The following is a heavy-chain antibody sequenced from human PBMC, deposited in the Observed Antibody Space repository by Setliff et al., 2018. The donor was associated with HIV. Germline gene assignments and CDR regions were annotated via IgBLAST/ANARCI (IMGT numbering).Heavy chain of an antibody. J-gene: IGHJ4*02. D-gene: IGHD3-10*01. CDR2: INHAGST. CDR1: GASFSGYF. CDR3: ARGMVRGLRWDS. Sequence: SETLSLTCTLYGASFSGYFWSWIRQPPGKGLEWIGEINHAGSTNFNPSLKGRVTISVDMSKRQFSLHLTSVTAADTAVYYCARGMVRGLRWDSWGQGTLVTVSS. V-gene: IGHV4-34*01.